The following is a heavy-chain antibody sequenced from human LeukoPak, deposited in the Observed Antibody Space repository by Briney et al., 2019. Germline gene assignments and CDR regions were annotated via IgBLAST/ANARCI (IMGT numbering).Heavy chain of an antibody. V-gene: IGHV1-2*02. CDR2: INPNSGGT. D-gene: IGHD3-3*01. J-gene: IGHJ4*02. Sequence: GASVKVSCKASGYTFTGYYMHWVRQAPGQGLEWMGWINPNSGGTNYAQKFQGRVTMTRDTSISTAYMELSRLRSDDTAVYYCARGLGYYDFWSGYPMGYWGQGTLVTVSS. CDR3: ARGLGYYDFWSGYPMGY. CDR1: GYTFTGYY.